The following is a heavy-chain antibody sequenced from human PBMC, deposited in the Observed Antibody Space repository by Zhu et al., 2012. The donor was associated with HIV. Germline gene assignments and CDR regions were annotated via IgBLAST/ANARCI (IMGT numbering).Heavy chain of an antibody. J-gene: IGHJ4*02. Sequence: QVQLQESGPGLVKPSETLSLTCAVSGYSISSGYYWGWIRQPPGKGLEWIGRIYYSGSTYYNPSLKSRVTISVDTSKNQFSLKLSSVTATDTAVYYCARALEPVAGAYYFDYVGPGNPGSPSP. CDR2: IYYSGST. CDR1: GYSISSGYY. V-gene: IGHV4-38-2*01. CDR3: ARALEPVAGAYYFDY. D-gene: IGHD6-19*01.